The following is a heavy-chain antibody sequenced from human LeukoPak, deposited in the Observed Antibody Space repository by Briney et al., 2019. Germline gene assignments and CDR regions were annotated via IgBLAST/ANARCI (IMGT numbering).Heavy chain of an antibody. Sequence: GRSLRLSCAASGFTFSSYAMHWVRQAPGKGLEWVAVISYDGSNKYYADSVKGRFTISRDNSKNTLYLQMNSLRAEDTAVYYCARDRNYPSYFDFWGQGTLVTVSS. CDR1: GFTFSSYA. CDR2: ISYDGSNK. CDR3: ARDRNYPSYFDF. D-gene: IGHD3-16*02. V-gene: IGHV3-30*14. J-gene: IGHJ4*02.